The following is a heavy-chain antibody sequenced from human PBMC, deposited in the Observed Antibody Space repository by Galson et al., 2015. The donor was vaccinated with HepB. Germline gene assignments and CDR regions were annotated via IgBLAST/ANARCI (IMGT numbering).Heavy chain of an antibody. J-gene: IGHJ6*02. Sequence: SLRLSCAASGFTFSSYGMHWVRQAPGKGLEWVAVIWYDGSNKYYADSVKGRFTISRDNSKNTLYLQMNSLRAEDTAVYYCARDRLPEVVVTANYGMDVWGQGTTVTVSS. CDR2: IWYDGSNK. V-gene: IGHV3-33*01. CDR1: GFTFSSYG. CDR3: ARDRLPEVVVTANYGMDV. D-gene: IGHD2-21*02.